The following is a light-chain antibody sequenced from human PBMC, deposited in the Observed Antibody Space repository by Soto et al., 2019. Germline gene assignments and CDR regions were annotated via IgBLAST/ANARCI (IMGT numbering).Light chain of an antibody. CDR2: AAS. V-gene: IGKV1-12*01. J-gene: IGKJ3*01. CDR3: QQANGFPFT. CDR1: HGVSSW. Sequence: DIQMTQSPSSVSASVGDRVTITCRASHGVSSWLVWYQQKPGKAPKLLIYAASSLQSGVPSRFSGSGSGADFTLTISSLQPEDFATYYCQQANGFPFTFGPGTKVDIK.